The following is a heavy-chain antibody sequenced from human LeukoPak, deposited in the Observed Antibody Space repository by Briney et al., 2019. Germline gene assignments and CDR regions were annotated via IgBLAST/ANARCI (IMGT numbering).Heavy chain of an antibody. D-gene: IGHD2-2*01. CDR2: IYGSGST. CDR1: GGSITSGNFY. CDR3: ARGWGSTSSNYFDP. V-gene: IGHV4-61*02. Sequence: PSQTLSLTCTVSGGSITSGNFYWSWIRQSAGKGLEWIGRIYGSGSTNYTPSLRSRATISIDTFKNQFSLNLNSVTATDTAVYYCARGWGSTSSNYFDPWGQGTLVTVSS. J-gene: IGHJ5*02.